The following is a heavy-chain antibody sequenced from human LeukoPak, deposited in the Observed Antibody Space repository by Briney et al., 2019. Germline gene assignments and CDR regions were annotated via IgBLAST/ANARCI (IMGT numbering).Heavy chain of an antibody. CDR2: INPKAGGT. J-gene: IGHJ4*02. Sequence: GASVKVSCKASGYTFTDYYMHWVRQAPGQGLEWMGWINPKAGGTHFAQKFQGRVTMTWDTSISTAYMELNRLMSDDTAVYSCARASYCDTNCYHYFDSWGQGTLVTVSS. CDR3: ARASYCDTNCYHYFDS. D-gene: IGHD2-21*02. V-gene: IGHV1-2*02. CDR1: GYTFTDYY.